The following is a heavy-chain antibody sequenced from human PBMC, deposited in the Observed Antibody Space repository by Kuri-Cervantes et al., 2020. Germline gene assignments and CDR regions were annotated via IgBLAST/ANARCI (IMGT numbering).Heavy chain of an antibody. D-gene: IGHD3/OR15-3a*01. J-gene: IGHJ4*02. Sequence: GGSLRLSCAASGFTFSDYYMSWVRQAPGKGLEWVANIKQDGSEKYYVDSVKGRFTISRDNAKNSLYLQMNSLRAEDTAVYYCAREDWLLGSWGQGTLVTVSS. V-gene: IGHV3-7*01. CDR2: IKQDGSEK. CDR3: AREDWLLGS. CDR1: GFTFSDYY.